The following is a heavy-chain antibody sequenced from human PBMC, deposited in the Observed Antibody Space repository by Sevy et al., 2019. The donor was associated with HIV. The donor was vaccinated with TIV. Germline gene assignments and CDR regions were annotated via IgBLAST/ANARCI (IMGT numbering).Heavy chain of an antibody. CDR2: ISGSGGST. V-gene: IGHV3-23*01. CDR1: GFTFSSYA. CDR3: AKYYGSGSYYKTPFDY. J-gene: IGHJ4*02. D-gene: IGHD3-10*01. Sequence: GGSLRLSCAASGFTFSSYAMSWVRQAPGKGLEWVSAISGSGGSTYYADSVKGRFTISRDNSKNTLYLQMNSLRAEDTAVYYCAKYYGSGSYYKTPFDYWGQRTLVTVSS.